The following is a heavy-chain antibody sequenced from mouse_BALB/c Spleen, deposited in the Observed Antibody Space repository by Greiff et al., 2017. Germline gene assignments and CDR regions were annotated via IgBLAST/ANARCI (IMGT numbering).Heavy chain of an antibody. CDR1: GFTFSSYA. J-gene: IGHJ4*01. Sequence: EVMLVESGGGLVKPGGSLKLSCAASGFTFSSYAMSWVRQTPEKRLEWVASISSGGSTYYPDSVKGRFTISRDNARNILYLQMSSLRSEDTAMYYCARDYGSSYFYAMDYWGQGTSVTVSS. CDR2: ISSGGST. CDR3: ARDYGSSYFYAMDY. V-gene: IGHV5-6-5*01. D-gene: IGHD1-1*01.